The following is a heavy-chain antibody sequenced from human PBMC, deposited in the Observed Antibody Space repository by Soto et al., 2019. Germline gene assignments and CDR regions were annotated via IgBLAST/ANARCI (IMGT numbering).Heavy chain of an antibody. J-gene: IGHJ5*02. V-gene: IGHV4-34*01. CDR1: GGSFSAYY. D-gene: IGHD3-22*01. Sequence: SETLSLTCAVYGGSFSAYYWSWIRQPPGKGLEWIGEINHSGGTSYNPSLKSRVTLSIDMTNNHVSLILNSVTAADTAVYYCARVGPWVPYYYDSSPYTFENWFDPWGQGTLVTVSS. CDR2: INHSGGT. CDR3: ARVGPWVPYYYDSSPYTFENWFDP.